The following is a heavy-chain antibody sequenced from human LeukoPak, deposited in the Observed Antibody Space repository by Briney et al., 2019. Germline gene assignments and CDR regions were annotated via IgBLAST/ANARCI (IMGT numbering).Heavy chain of an antibody. D-gene: IGHD1-26*01. J-gene: IGHJ4*02. CDR1: GGSISSSSYY. V-gene: IGHV4-39*07. CDR2: IYYSGST. Sequence: PSETLSLTCTVSGGSISSSSYYWGWIRQPPGTGLEWIGSIYYSGSTCYNPSLKSRVTISVDTSKNQFSLKLSSVTAADTAVYYCARESGSYSYYFDYWGQGTLVTVPS. CDR3: ARESGSYSYYFDY.